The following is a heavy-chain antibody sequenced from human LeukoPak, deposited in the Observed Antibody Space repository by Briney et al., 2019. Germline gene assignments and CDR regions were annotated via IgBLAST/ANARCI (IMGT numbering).Heavy chain of an antibody. V-gene: IGHV4-59*08. J-gene: IGHJ4*02. CDR1: GGSINSYY. CDR3: ASNMDYDFWSGFPPFDY. D-gene: IGHD3-3*01. Sequence: SETLSLTCTVSGGSINSYYWTWIRRPPGKGLEWIGYIYYNGVTSYNPSLKSRVTISVDTSKNQFSLKLSSVTAADTAVYYCASNMDYDFWSGFPPFDYWGQGTLVTVSS. CDR2: IYYNGVT.